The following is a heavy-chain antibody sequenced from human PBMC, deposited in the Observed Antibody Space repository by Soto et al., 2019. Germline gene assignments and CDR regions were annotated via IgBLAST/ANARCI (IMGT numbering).Heavy chain of an antibody. J-gene: IGHJ4*02. CDR1: GFTFATYG. D-gene: IGHD6-19*01. CDR2: ISFDGSNK. V-gene: IGHV3-30*18. Sequence: QVQLVESGGGVVQPGRSLRLSCATSGFTFATYGMHWVRQTPGKGLEWVAVISFDGSNKFYADSVKGRFTISRDNSNDTLYLRMNSLRPDDTAVYYCAKDRRIAVAGALHYWGQGTPVTVSS. CDR3: AKDRRIAVAGALHY.